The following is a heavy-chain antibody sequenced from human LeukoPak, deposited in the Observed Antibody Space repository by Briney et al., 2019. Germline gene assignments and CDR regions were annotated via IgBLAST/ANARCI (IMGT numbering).Heavy chain of an antibody. J-gene: IGHJ4*02. CDR3: TRSPAAIRYFDY. Sequence: PGGSLRPSCAASGFTFSGSAMHWVRQASGKGLEWVGRIRSKANSYATAYAASVKGRFTISRDDSKNTAYLQMNSLKTGDTAVYYCTRSPAAIRYFDYWGQGTLVTVSS. D-gene: IGHD2-2*01. V-gene: IGHV3-73*01. CDR2: IRSKANSYAT. CDR1: GFTFSGSA.